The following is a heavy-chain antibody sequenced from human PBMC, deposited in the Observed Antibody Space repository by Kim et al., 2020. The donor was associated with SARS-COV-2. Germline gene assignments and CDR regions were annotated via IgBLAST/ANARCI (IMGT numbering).Heavy chain of an antibody. CDR1: GFTFSSYA. CDR2: VSGSGGST. V-gene: IGHV3-23*01. D-gene: IGHD6-19*01. Sequence: GGSLRLSCAASGFTFSSYAMNWVRQAPGKGLEWVSSVSGSGGSTYYADSVKDRFTISRDNSKNTLYLQLYSLRAEDAAVYYCARDRSGWYYFDYGGQGTL. CDR3: ARDRSGWYYFDY. J-gene: IGHJ4*02.